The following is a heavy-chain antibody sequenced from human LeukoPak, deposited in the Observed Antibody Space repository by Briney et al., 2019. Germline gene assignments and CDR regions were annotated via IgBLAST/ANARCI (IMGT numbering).Heavy chain of an antibody. D-gene: IGHD2-2*01. CDR3: ARDPSLDIVVVPAALDY. CDR2: ISYDGSNK. J-gene: IGHJ4*02. V-gene: IGHV3-30-3*01. Sequence: PGGSLRLSCAASGFTFSSYAMHWVRQAPGKGLEWVAVISYDGSNKYYADSVKGRFTISRDNSKNTLYLQMNSLRAEDTAVYYCARDPSLDIVVVPAALDYWGQGTLVTVSS. CDR1: GFTFSSYA.